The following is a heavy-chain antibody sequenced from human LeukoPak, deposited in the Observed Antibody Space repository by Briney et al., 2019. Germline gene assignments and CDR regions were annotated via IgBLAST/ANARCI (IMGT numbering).Heavy chain of an antibody. J-gene: IGHJ6*03. CDR1: DDSMTTLY. CDR2: ISYSGST. CDR3: ARSGRLGSHNYEYYIDV. V-gene: IGHV4-59*08. D-gene: IGHD3-22*01. Sequence: PSETLSLTSTVCDDSMTTLYRSGIRQSPGRRLEWIGYISYSGSTTYNPSLKSRVTISVDTSENQFSLRLGSVPAADTAVYYCARSGRLGSHNYEYYIDVWGKGTTVTVSS.